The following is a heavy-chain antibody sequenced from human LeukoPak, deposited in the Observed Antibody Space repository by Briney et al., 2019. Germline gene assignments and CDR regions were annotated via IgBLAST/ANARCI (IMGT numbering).Heavy chain of an antibody. J-gene: IGHJ6*03. CDR3: AREVGNSYYYYYMDV. CDR2: ISHSGTT. V-gene: IGHV4-39*07. Sequence: SETLSLTCTVSGGSFSSYIYPWGWIRQPPGKGLEWIGSISHSGTTYYNPSLKSRVTISIDTSKSHFSLKLNSVTAADTAVYYCAREVGNSYYYYYMDVWGRGNTVTVSS. D-gene: IGHD1-14*01. CDR1: GGSFSSYIYP.